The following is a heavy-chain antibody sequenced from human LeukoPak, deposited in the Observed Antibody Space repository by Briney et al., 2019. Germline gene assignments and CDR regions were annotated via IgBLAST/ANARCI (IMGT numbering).Heavy chain of an antibody. Sequence: GGSLRLSCAASGFTFSNYWMTWVRQAPGKGLEWVANIKHDGSEDYYLDSVKGRFTISRDNSKNTLYLQMNSLRAEDTAVYYCAKGRYYPKDFFDYWGQGTLVTVSS. J-gene: IGHJ4*02. D-gene: IGHD3-10*01. CDR2: IKHDGSED. CDR1: GFTFSNYW. CDR3: AKGRYYPKDFFDY. V-gene: IGHV3-7*03.